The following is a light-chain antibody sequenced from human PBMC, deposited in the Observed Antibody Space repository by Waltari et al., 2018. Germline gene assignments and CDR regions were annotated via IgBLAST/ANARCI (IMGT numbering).Light chain of an antibody. CDR2: EAT. V-gene: IGKV1-5*03. CDR1: QIIGSW. CDR3: QRYNSYPIT. Sequence: DIQMTQSPSTLSASVGDRVTITCRASQIIGSWLAWYQQKPGKAPKLLIYEATRLESGVPSRCSASGSGTEFTLTISSLQPDDFATYYCQRYNSYPITFGPGTKVDI. J-gene: IGKJ3*01.